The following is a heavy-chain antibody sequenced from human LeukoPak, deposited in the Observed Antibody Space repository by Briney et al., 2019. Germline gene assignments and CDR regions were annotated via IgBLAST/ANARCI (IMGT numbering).Heavy chain of an antibody. V-gene: IGHV4-4*02. CDR1: GASINNSNW. D-gene: IGHD3-22*01. CDR3: ASTYYYDGSYWPWFDP. CDR2: IYHSGST. J-gene: IGHJ5*02. Sequence: SETLSLTCAVSGASINNSNWWSWVRQPPGKGLEWIGEIYHSGSTNYNPSLKSRVTISVDTSKNQFSLKLSSVTAADTAIYYCASTYYYDGSYWPWFDPWGQGTLVTVSS.